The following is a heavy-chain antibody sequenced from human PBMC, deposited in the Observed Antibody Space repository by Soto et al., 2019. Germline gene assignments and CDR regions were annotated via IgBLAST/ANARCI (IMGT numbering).Heavy chain of an antibody. CDR3: ARNAGLYYDILTDYLPHSFDP. CDR1: GGSISSYY. CDR2: TYYSGST. V-gene: IGHV4-59*08. J-gene: IGHJ5*02. D-gene: IGHD3-9*01. Sequence: SETLSLTCTVSGGSISSYYWSCIRQPPGKGLEWIGYTYYSGSTNYNPSLKSRVTISVDTSKNQFSLKLSSVTAADTAVYYCARNAGLYYDILTDYLPHSFDPWGQGTLVTVSS.